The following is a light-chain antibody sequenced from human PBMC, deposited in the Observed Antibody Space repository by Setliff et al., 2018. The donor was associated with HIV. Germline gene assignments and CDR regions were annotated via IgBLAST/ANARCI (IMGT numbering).Light chain of an antibody. Sequence: QSVLTQPRSVSGSPGQSVTISCTGTSSDVGSYNYVSWYQQHPGKAPKLMIYDVSKRPSGVPDRFSGSKSGNTASLTISGLQAEDEADYYCCSYAGSYTWGFGTGTKV. J-gene: IGLJ1*01. CDR2: DVS. CDR3: CSYAGSYTWG. V-gene: IGLV2-11*01. CDR1: SSDVGSYNY.